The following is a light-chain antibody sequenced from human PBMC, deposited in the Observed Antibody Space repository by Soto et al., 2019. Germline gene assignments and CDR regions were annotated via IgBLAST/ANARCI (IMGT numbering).Light chain of an antibody. CDR2: EGS. CDR3: CSYAGSRGLV. J-gene: IGLJ2*01. V-gene: IGLV2-23*01. Sequence: QSALTQPASVSGSPGQSITISCTGTSNDVGSYNLVSWYQQHPGKAPKLMVYEGSKRPSGVSNRFSGSKSGNTASLTISGLQAEDEADYYCCSYAGSRGLVFGGGTKVTVL. CDR1: SNDVGSYNL.